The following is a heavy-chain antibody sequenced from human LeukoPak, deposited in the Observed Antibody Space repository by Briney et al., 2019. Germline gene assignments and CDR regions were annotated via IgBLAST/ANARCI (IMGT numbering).Heavy chain of an antibody. CDR1: GYTFTDYY. V-gene: IGHV1-2*02. CDR2: ITPDSGAT. CDR3: ARDWDY. Sequence: ASVKVSCKASGYTFTDYYVHWVRQAPGQGLEWMGWITPDSGATNYAQKFQGRITMTRDTSISTAYMELSRLSSDDTAMYYCARDWDYWGQGTLVTVSS. J-gene: IGHJ4*02.